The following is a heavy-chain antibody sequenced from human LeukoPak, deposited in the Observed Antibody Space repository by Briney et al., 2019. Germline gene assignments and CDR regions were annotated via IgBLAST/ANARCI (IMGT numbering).Heavy chain of an antibody. CDR2: IIPIFGTA. D-gene: IGHD4-11*01. V-gene: IGHV1-69*13. CDR1: GYSFSNYD. CDR3: ARAGTVNRYYFDY. Sequence: GASVKVSCKVSGYSFSNYDINWVRLRQATGQGPEWMGGIIPIFGTANYAQKFQGRVTITADESTSTAYMELSSLRSEDTAVYYCARAGTVNRYYFDYWGQGTLVTVSS. J-gene: IGHJ4*02.